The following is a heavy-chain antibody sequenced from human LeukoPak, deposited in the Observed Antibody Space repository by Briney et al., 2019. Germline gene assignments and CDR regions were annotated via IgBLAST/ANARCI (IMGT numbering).Heavy chain of an antibody. D-gene: IGHD1-1*01. CDR3: VLGAYWNDDKNAFHI. J-gene: IGHJ3*02. Sequence: GRSLRLSCAASGFTFDDYAMHWVRQAPGKGLEWVSGISWNSGSIGYADSVKGRFTVSRDNAKKSLYLQMSSLRAGDTAVYFCVLGAYWNDDKNAFHIWGPGTMVTVSS. CDR1: GFTFDDYA. V-gene: IGHV3-9*01. CDR2: ISWNSGSI.